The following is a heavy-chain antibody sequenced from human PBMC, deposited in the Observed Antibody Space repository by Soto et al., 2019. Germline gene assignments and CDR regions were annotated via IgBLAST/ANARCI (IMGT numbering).Heavy chain of an antibody. CDR1: GFTFSTFW. CDR2: IKHDGSET. J-gene: IGHJ3*02. Sequence: PGGSLRLSCAASGFTFSTFWMSWVRQAPGKGLEWVAKIKHDGSETFYVSSVEGRFTISRDSTKNSLYLQMNSLRVADTAVYYCARDGTDDAFDIWGQGTMVTVSS. CDR3: ARDGTDDAFDI. V-gene: IGHV3-7*03.